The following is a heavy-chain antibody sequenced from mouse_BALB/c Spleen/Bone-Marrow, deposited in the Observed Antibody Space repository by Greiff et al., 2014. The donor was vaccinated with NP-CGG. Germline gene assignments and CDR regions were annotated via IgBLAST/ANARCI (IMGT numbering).Heavy chain of an antibody. CDR3: TRWDYGYMDY. Sequence: LQQPGSELVRPGASVKLSCKASGYTFTSYWMHWVKQRHGQGLEWIGNIYPGSGSTNYDEKFKSKGTLTVDTSSSTAYMHLSSLTSVDSAVYYCTRWDYGYMDYWGQGTSVTVSS. J-gene: IGHJ4*01. V-gene: IGHV1S22*01. D-gene: IGHD1-2*01. CDR2: IYPGSGST. CDR1: GYTFTSYW.